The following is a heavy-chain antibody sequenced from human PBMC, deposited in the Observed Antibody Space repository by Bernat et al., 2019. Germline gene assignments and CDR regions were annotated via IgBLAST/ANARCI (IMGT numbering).Heavy chain of an antibody. D-gene: IGHD3-22*01. V-gene: IGHV3-30*02. Sequence: QVKLVESGGGVVQPGGSLRLSCAASGFTLSTYGMHWVRQAPGKGREWVTFIRSDGSDKYYADSVKGRFTISRDNSKNTLYLQMNSLTVEDTSVYYCAQGVSDSRSSKCDCWGRGTPVLLSS. CDR3: AQGVSDSRSSKCDC. CDR2: IRSDGSDK. J-gene: IGHJ4*02. CDR1: GFTLSTYG.